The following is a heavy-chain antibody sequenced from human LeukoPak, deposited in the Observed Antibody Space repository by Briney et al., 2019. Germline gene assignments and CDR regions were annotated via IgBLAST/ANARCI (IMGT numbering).Heavy chain of an antibody. V-gene: IGHV3-23*01. CDR1: GFTFSSYA. Sequence: GGSLRLSCAASGFTFSSYAMSWVHQAPGKGLEWVSAISGSGGSTYYADSVKGRFTISRDNSKNTLYLQMNSLRAEDTAVYYCAKHRANIYDILTYWGQGTLVTVSS. J-gene: IGHJ4*02. CDR2: ISGSGGST. D-gene: IGHD3-9*01. CDR3: AKHRANIYDILTY.